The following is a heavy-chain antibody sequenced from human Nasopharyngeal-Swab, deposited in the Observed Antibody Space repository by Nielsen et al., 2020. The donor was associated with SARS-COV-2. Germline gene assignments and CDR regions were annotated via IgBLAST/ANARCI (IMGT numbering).Heavy chain of an antibody. CDR1: GYTFTGYY. D-gene: IGHD3-3*01. CDR2: INPNSGGT. Sequence: ASVKVSCKASGYTFTGYYMHWVRQAPGQGLEWMGRINPNSGGTNYAQKFQGRVTMTRDTSISTAYMELSRLRSDDTAVYYCARGERVTTFGVVMHDAFDIWGQGTMVTVSS. CDR3: ARGERVTTFGVVMHDAFDI. J-gene: IGHJ3*02. V-gene: IGHV1-2*06.